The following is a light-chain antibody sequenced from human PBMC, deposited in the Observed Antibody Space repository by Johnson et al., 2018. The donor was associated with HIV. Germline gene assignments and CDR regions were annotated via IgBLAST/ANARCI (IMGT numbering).Light chain of an antibody. V-gene: IGLV1-51*02. CDR2: ENN. CDR1: SSNIGYNS. Sequence: QSVLTQPPSVSAAPGQKVTISCSGSSSNIGYNSVSWYLQLPGTAPKLLFYENNKRPSGIPDRFSGSKSGTSATLGITGLQTGDEADYYCETWDSSLSGYYVFGTGTKLTVL. J-gene: IGLJ1*01. CDR3: ETWDSSLSGYYV.